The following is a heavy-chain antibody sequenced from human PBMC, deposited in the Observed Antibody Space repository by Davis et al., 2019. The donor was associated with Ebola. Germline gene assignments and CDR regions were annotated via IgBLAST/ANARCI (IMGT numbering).Heavy chain of an antibody. V-gene: IGHV3-21*06. CDR1: GFTFSRFF. Sequence: GGSLRLSCAASGFTFSRFFMDSVRQAPGKGLEWVSSISSGTSYIYYADSVKGRFTISRDNAKNSLYLQMNNLRADDTAVYYCARGDSVADNWGQGTLVTVSS. D-gene: IGHD2-21*01. CDR3: ARGDSVADN. J-gene: IGHJ4*02. CDR2: ISSGTSYI.